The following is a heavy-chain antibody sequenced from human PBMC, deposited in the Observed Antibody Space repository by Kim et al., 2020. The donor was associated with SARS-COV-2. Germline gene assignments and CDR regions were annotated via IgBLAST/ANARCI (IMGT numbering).Heavy chain of an antibody. CDR2: INSDGSST. CDR3: ARGNVDTAYDY. CDR1: GFTFSSYW. Sequence: GGSLRLSCAASGFTFSSYWMHWVRQAPGKGLVWVSRINSDGSSTSYADSVKGRFTISRDNAKNTLYLQMNSLRAEDTAVYYCARGNVDTAYDYWGQGTLVTVSS. J-gene: IGHJ4*02. V-gene: IGHV3-74*01. D-gene: IGHD5-18*01.